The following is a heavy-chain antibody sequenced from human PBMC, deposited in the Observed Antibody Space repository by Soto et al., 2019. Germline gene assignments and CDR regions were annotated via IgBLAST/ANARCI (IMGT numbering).Heavy chain of an antibody. CDR2: IIPIFGTA. J-gene: IGHJ5*02. D-gene: IGHD3-3*01. CDR3: ARAERFLEWFNNWFDP. CDR1: GGTFSSYA. V-gene: IGHV1-69*06. Sequence: GASVKGSCTASGGTFSSYAIGWVRQAPGQGLEWMGGIIPIFGTANYAQKFQGRVTITADKSTSTAYMELSSLRSEDTAVYYCARAERFLEWFNNWFDPWGQGTLVTVPQ.